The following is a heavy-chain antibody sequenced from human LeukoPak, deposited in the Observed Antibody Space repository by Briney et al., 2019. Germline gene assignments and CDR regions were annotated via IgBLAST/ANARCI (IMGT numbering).Heavy chain of an antibody. CDR3: ATDDYRGLGY. J-gene: IGHJ4*02. V-gene: IGHV3-74*01. CDR1: GIIFRNYW. Sequence: GGSLRLSCTTSGIIFRNYWIHWVRQAPGKGLVWVSHITQDGSSTFYADSVKGRFTTSRDNAKNTVFLQMNSLTAEDTGVYYCATDDYRGLGYWGQGILVTVSP. CDR2: ITQDGSST. D-gene: IGHD4-11*01.